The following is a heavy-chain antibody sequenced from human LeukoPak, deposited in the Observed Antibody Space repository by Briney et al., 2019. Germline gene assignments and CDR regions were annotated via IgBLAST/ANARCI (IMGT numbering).Heavy chain of an antibody. CDR1: GFTFNNYW. V-gene: IGHV3-7*01. D-gene: IGHD4-11*01. CDR2: IKENGNEQ. CDR3: ARGPGDYDASDI. Sequence: GSLRLSCEVSGFTFNNYWMSWVRQAPGKGPERVAHIKENGNEQYYADSVKGRFTISRDNVKQSLGLQMNSLRVEDTAVYYCARGPGDYDASDIWGQGTMVTVSS. J-gene: IGHJ3*02.